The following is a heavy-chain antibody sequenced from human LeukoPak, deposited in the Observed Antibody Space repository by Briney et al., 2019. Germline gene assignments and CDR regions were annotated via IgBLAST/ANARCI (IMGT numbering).Heavy chain of an antibody. J-gene: IGHJ4*02. CDR3: ARDGYYDILTGYSEEGYFDY. CDR2: IGGSGGNT. Sequence: GGSLRLSCAASGFTFSAYSMSWVRQAPGKGLEWVSAIGGSGGNTYYADSVKGRFTISRDNSKNTLYLQMNSLRAEDTAVYYCARDGYYDILTGYSEEGYFDYWGQGTLVTVSS. D-gene: IGHD3-9*01. V-gene: IGHV3-23*01. CDR1: GFTFSAYS.